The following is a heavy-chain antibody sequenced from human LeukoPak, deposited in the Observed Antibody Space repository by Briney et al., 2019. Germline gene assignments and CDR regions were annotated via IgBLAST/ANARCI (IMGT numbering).Heavy chain of an antibody. CDR2: ISYDGSNK. CDR1: GFTFSSYA. CDR3: AREGPRYEIDY. Sequence: PGRSLRLSCAASGFTFSSYAMHWVRQAPGKGLEWVAVISYDGSNKYYADSVKGRFTISRYNSKNTLYLQMNSLRAEDTAVYYCAREGPRYEIDYWGQGTLVTVSS. J-gene: IGHJ4*02. V-gene: IGHV3-30-3*01. D-gene: IGHD5-12*01.